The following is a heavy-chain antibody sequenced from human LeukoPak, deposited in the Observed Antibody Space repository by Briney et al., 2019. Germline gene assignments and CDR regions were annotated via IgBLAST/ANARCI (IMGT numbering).Heavy chain of an antibody. V-gene: IGHV3-72*01. Sequence: GGSLTLTCAASGFTFSDHYMDWVRQAPGKGLEWVGRIRNKPNSYTTEYAAPVEGRFAISRDDSKNSLYVQMDSLKTEDTAVYYCARSFRFTSGCPFDCWGQRPVDPVSS. CDR2: IRNKPNSYTT. J-gene: IGHJ4*02. CDR3: ARSFRFTSGCPFDC. CDR1: GFTFSDHY. D-gene: IGHD6-19*01.